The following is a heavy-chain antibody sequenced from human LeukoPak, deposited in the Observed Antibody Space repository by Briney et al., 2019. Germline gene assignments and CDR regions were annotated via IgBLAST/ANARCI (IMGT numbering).Heavy chain of an antibody. CDR3: ARDGADYYGSGSYYASYMDV. V-gene: IGHV1-69*01. CDR2: IIPIFGTA. CDR1: GGTFSSYA. J-gene: IGHJ6*03. Sequence: SVKVSCKASGGTFSSYAISWVRQAPGQGLEWMGGIIPIFGTANYAQKFQGRVTITADESTSTAYMELSSLRSEDTAVYYCARDGADYYGSGSYYASYMDVWGKGTTVTVSS. D-gene: IGHD3-10*01.